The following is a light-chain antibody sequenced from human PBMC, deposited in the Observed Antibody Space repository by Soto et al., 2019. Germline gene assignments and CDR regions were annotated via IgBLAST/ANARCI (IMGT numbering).Light chain of an antibody. Sequence: DVVLTQSPLSLPVTLGQPASISCRSSQSLVHTDGNTFLNWFQQRPGQSPRRLIYKVSYRDSGVPDRFSGSGSGTDFTLKISRVEAEDVGVYYCMQGTHWPPWTFGQGTRVEIK. J-gene: IGKJ1*01. CDR2: KVS. CDR3: MQGTHWPPWT. V-gene: IGKV2-30*02. CDR1: QSLVHTDGNTF.